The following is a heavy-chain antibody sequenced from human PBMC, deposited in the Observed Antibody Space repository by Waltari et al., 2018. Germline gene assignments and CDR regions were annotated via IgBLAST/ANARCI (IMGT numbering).Heavy chain of an antibody. J-gene: IGHJ6*03. Sequence: QVQLVQSGAEVKKPGSSVKVSCKASGGTFSSYAISWVRQAPGQGLEWMGGIIPSLGKANYEQKFQGRGTITADESTSTAYMELSSLRSEDKAVYYCARSGGSSPYYYYYYMDVWGKGTTVTISS. V-gene: IGHV1-69*12. CDR1: GGTFSSYA. D-gene: IGHD6-6*01. CDR3: ARSGGSSPYYYYYYMDV. CDR2: IIPSLGKA.